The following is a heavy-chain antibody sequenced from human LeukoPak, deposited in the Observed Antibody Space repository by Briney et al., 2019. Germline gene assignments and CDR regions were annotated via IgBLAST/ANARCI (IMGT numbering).Heavy chain of an antibody. CDR1: GGTFSSYA. Sequence: ASVKVSCKASGGTFSSYAISWVRQAPGQGLEWMGGIIPIFGTANYAQKFQGRVTITADESTSTAYMELSRLRSHDTAVYYCARSPHILTGENFDYWGQGTLVTVSS. CDR3: ARSPHILTGENFDY. D-gene: IGHD3-9*01. V-gene: IGHV1-69*13. J-gene: IGHJ4*02. CDR2: IIPIFGTA.